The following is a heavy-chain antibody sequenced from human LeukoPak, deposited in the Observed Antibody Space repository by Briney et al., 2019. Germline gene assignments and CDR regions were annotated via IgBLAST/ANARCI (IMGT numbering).Heavy chain of an antibody. CDR3: ARVTVGATAYYNRYPYYYYYMDV. CDR2: IYYSGST. D-gene: IGHD1-26*01. CDR1: GGSISSYY. V-gene: IGHV4-59*01. Sequence: PSETLSLTCTVSGGSISSYYWSWIRQPPGKGLEWIGYIYYSGSTNYNPSLKSRVTISVDTSKNQFSLKLSSVTAADTAVYYCARVTVGATAYYNRYPYYYYYMDVWGKGTTVTVSS. J-gene: IGHJ6*03.